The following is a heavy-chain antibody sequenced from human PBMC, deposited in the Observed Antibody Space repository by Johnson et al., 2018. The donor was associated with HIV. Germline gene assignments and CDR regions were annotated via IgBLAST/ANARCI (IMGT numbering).Heavy chain of an antibody. V-gene: IGHV3-9*01. J-gene: IGHJ3*02. Sequence: VQLVESGGGVARPGGSLRLSCAASGFTFDDYAMHWVRQAPGKGLAWVSGISWNSGSIGYADSVKGRFTLSRDNSKNTLYLQMNSLRAEDTALYYCAKDSTVVMHGAGAFDIWGQGTMVTVSS. CDR2: ISWNSGSI. CDR1: GFTFDDYA. D-gene: IGHD4-23*01. CDR3: AKDSTVVMHGAGAFDI.